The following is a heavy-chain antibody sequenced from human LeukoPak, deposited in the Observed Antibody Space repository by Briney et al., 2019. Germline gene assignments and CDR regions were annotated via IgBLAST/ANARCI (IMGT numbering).Heavy chain of an antibody. CDR3: ARRLHQLPIDY. J-gene: IGHJ4*02. CDR1: GGSFSGYY. Sequence: PSETLSLTCAVYGGSFSGYYWSWVRQPPGKGLEWIGEINHSGSTNYNPSLKSRVTISVDTSKNQFSLKVRSVTAADTAIYYCARRLHQLPIDYWGQGTLATVSS. V-gene: IGHV4-34*01. D-gene: IGHD2-2*01. CDR2: INHSGST.